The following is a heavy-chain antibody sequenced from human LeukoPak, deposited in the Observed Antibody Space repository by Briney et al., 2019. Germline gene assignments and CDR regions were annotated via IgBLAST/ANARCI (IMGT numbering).Heavy chain of an antibody. D-gene: IGHD6-19*01. J-gene: IGHJ4*02. CDR2: IYTSGST. V-gene: IGHV4-61*02. Sequence: SETLSFTCTVSGVPISSGSYYWGWIRQPAGKGLEWIGRIYTSGSTNYNPSLKSRVTISVDTSKNQFSLKLSSVAAADTAVYYCARVPLGGSGWYYFDYWGQGTLVTVSS. CDR1: GVPISSGSYY. CDR3: ARVPLGGSGWYYFDY.